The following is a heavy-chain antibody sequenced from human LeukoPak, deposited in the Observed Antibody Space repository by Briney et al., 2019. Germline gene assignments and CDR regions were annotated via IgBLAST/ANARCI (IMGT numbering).Heavy chain of an antibody. D-gene: IGHD6-13*01. Sequence: GGSLRLSCAGSGFTFSDYFMTWIRQAPGKGLEWVSFITASGGTIHYAESVKGRFTISRDNAKNSLYLIMSSLTAEDTAVYYCARVPPGRAAALPVRWFDPWGQGTLATVSS. J-gene: IGHJ5*02. CDR1: GFTFSDYF. V-gene: IGHV3-11*01. CDR2: ITASGGTI. CDR3: ARVPPGRAAALPVRWFDP.